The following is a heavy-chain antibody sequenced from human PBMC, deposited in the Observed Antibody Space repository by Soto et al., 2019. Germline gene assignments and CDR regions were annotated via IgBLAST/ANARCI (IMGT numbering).Heavy chain of an antibody. V-gene: IGHV4-30-2*01. CDR1: GGSISSGGYS. Sequence: PSETLSLTCTVSGGSISSGGYSWNWIRQEPGKGLEWIGYIYHSGNTLYNPSLKSRVTISVDKSKNQFSLKLSSVTAADTAVYYCATYDSSDYYSGSPIGWFDPWGQGTLVTVSS. CDR3: ATYDSSDYYSGSPIGWFDP. D-gene: IGHD3-22*01. CDR2: IYHSGNT. J-gene: IGHJ5*02.